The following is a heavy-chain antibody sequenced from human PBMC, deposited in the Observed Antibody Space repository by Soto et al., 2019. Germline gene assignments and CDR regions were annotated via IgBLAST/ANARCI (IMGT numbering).Heavy chain of an antibody. CDR2: MYYSGSS. Sequence: SETLSLTCTVSGGSVSTNYWSWIRQPPGKGLEWIGFMYYSGSSNYNPSLKSRVTISLDTSKNQFSLKLNSVTAADTAVYYCARGPSSVGRHMDVWGKGITVTVSS. V-gene: IGHV4-59*02. CDR3: ARGPSSVGRHMDV. D-gene: IGHD3-3*01. CDR1: GGSVSTNY. J-gene: IGHJ6*03.